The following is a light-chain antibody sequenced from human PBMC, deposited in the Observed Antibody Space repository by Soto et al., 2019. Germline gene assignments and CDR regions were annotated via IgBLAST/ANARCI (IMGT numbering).Light chain of an antibody. CDR1: ESISNY. J-gene: IGKJ5*01. V-gene: IGKV1-39*01. CDR3: QQSHSFPPVT. CDR2: AGS. Sequence: DIQMTQSPSSLSASVGDRVTITCRASESISNYLNWYQLKPGKAPKLLIYAGSTLHTRVPARFSGSGSGTDFTLTISSLQPEDFATYYCQQSHSFPPVTFGEGTRLEIK.